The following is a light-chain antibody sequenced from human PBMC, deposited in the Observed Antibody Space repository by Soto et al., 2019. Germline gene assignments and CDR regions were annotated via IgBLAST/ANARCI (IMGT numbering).Light chain of an antibody. CDR2: AAS. J-gene: IGKJ1*01. CDR3: QQTYSALWT. CDR1: QTITTF. V-gene: IGKV1-39*01. Sequence: DIQMTQSPSSLSASVGDRVTISCRASQTITTFLNWYQQKPGKAPKLLIYAASSLHRGVPSRFSGSGSGTDFTLTISSLQPEDFAAYYCQQTYSALWTFGQGTKLELK.